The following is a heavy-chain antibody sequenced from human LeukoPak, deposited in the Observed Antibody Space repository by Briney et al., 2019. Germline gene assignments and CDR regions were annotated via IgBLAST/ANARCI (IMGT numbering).Heavy chain of an antibody. CDR2: INNDGSST. Sequence: PGGSLRLSCAASGFTFSKYCMHWVRQVPGKGLVWVSCINNDGSSTSYADSVKGRFTISRDNAKKSLFLQMNSLRAEDTAVYYCTRVTNSGYDSGNFDYWGQGTLVTVSS. J-gene: IGHJ4*02. CDR1: GFTFSKYC. V-gene: IGHV3-74*01. D-gene: IGHD5-12*01. CDR3: TRVTNSGYDSGNFDY.